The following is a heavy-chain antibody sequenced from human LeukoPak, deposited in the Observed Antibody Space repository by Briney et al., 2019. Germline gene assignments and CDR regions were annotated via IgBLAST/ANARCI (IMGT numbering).Heavy chain of an antibody. CDR1: GFSFSGHG. Sequence: GRSLRLSCAASGFSFSGHGMNWVRQAPGKGLELVVIIWSDGSNEFYTDSVKGRFTISRDNSKNTLYLQMNSLRAEDTAVYYCANRLLLQASDYWGQGTLVTVSS. CDR3: ANRLLLQASDY. CDR2: IWSDGSNE. D-gene: IGHD1-1*01. J-gene: IGHJ4*02. V-gene: IGHV3-33*06.